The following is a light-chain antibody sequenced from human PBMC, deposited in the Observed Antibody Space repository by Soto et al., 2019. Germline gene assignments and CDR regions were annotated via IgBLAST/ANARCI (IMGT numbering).Light chain of an antibody. J-gene: IGKJ3*01. V-gene: IGKV3-20*01. CDR1: QSVSRNS. Sequence: PGERATLSCRASQSVSRNSLAWYQQQPGQAPRLLIYGASSRATDIPDRFSGSGSGTDFTLIVSRLEPEDFAVYFCQQYGTSPPTFGPGT. CDR3: QQYGTSPPT. CDR2: GAS.